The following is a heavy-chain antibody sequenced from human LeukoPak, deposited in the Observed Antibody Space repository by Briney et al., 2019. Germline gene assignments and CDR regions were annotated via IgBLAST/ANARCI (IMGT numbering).Heavy chain of an antibody. J-gene: IGHJ6*03. CDR3: ARGGKRITMVRGVIIPGYYYVDV. CDR2: IYTSGST. V-gene: IGHV4-61*02. D-gene: IGHD3-10*01. CDR1: GGSISSGSYY. Sequence: SETMSLTCTVSGGSISSGSYYWSWIRQPAGKGLEWIGRIYTSGSTYYNPSLKSRVTISVDTSKNQFSLKLSSVTAADTAVYYCARGGKRITMVRGVIIPGYYYVDVWGKGTTVTVSS.